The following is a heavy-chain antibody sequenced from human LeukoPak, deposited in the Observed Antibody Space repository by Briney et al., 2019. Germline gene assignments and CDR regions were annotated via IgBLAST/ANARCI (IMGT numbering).Heavy chain of an antibody. Sequence: PGGSLRLSCAASGFTFSSYGMNWVRQAPGKGLEWVSYISSSGSTIYYADSVKGRFTISRDNAKNSLYLQMNSLRAEDTAVYYCARYYYDSSSYYYYGMDVWGQGTTVTVSS. D-gene: IGHD3-22*01. CDR1: GFTFSSYG. V-gene: IGHV3-48*03. CDR3: ARYYYDSSSYYYYGMDV. CDR2: ISSSGSTI. J-gene: IGHJ6*02.